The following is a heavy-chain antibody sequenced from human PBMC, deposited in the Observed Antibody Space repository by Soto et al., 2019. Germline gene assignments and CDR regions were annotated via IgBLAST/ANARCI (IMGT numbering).Heavy chain of an antibody. CDR1: GGIFSTYA. Sequence: QVQLVQSGAEVKKPGSSVKVSCKASGGIFSTYAISWLRQAPGQGLEWMGGIIPLFGTPNYAQRFQGRVTITACESTSTAYMAMSRLRSEDRAVYYCARDRDDYGSGNYYNRSDFGGQGTLVTVSS. D-gene: IGHD3-10*01. CDR3: ARDRDDYGSGNYYNRSDF. V-gene: IGHV1-69*01. J-gene: IGHJ4*02. CDR2: IIPLFGTP.